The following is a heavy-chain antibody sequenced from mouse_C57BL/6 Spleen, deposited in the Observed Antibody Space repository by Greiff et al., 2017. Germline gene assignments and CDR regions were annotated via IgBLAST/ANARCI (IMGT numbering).Heavy chain of an antibody. V-gene: IGHV1-55*01. Sequence: QVQLQQPGAELVKPGASVKMSCKASGYTFTSYWIPWVKQRPAQGLEWIGDIYPGSGSTNYNEKFKSKATLTVDTSSSTAYMQLSSLPSEDSAVYYWARNDGYLYAMDYWGQGTSVTVSS. CDR2: IYPGSGST. CDR1: GYTFTSYW. CDR3: ARNDGYLYAMDY. J-gene: IGHJ4*01. D-gene: IGHD2-3*01.